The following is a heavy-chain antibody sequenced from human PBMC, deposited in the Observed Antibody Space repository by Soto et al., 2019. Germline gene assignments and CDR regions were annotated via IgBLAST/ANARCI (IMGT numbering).Heavy chain of an antibody. Sequence: PSETLSLTCTVSGGSVNTAPYHWSWIRQSPRNGLEWIGNIYYTGGTNYNPSFESRVAISLDTSNNQFSLRLTSLTAADTAVYFCARDHHSYYDTSGYYPYFDFWGQGTLVTVSS. CDR2: IYYTGGT. CDR1: GGSVNTAPYH. D-gene: IGHD3-22*01. J-gene: IGHJ4*02. CDR3: ARDHHSYYDTSGYYPYFDF. V-gene: IGHV4-61*01.